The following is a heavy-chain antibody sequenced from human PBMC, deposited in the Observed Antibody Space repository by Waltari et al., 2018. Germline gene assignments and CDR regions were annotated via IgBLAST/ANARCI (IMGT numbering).Heavy chain of an antibody. D-gene: IGHD4-17*01. Sequence: QVQLVQSGTEVKKPGATVKVSCKTSGYTFISYSMHWVRQAPGQRPEWMGWINVGNGDTKYSQEFQGRVTITRDTFARTTYMELRSLRSEDMAVYFCARGSRLPFFDWWGQGTLVSVSS. J-gene: IGHJ4*02. CDR1: GYTFISYS. CDR2: INVGNGDT. V-gene: IGHV1-3*03. CDR3: ARGSRLPFFDW.